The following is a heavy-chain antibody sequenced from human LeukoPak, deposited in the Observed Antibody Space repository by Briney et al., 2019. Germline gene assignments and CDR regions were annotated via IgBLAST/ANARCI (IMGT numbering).Heavy chain of an antibody. CDR1: AFTFRNYW. J-gene: IGHJ4*02. Sequence: PGGSLRLSCAASAFTFRNYWMTWVRQAPGKGLEWVPNIKEDGSEKYYVDSVEGRFTISRDNAENSLYLQMNSLRAEGTAVYYCARGGQYHYWGQGTLVTVSS. V-gene: IGHV3-7*01. CDR3: ARGGQYHY. CDR2: IKEDGSEK. D-gene: IGHD1-26*01.